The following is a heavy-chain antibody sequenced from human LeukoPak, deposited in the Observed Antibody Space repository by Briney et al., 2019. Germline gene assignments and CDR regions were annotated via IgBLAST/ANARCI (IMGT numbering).Heavy chain of an antibody. CDR1: GFTFSSYW. CDR3: ARDASSVSYTQLGY. V-gene: IGHV3-7*04. Sequence: HTGGSLRLSCAASGFTFSSYWMSWVRQAPGKGLEWVANTNQDGGEKYYVDSVKGRFTISRDNAKNSLYLQMNSLRAEDTAVYYCARDASSVSYTQLGYWGQGTLVTVSS. D-gene: IGHD1-26*01. CDR2: TNQDGGEK. J-gene: IGHJ4*02.